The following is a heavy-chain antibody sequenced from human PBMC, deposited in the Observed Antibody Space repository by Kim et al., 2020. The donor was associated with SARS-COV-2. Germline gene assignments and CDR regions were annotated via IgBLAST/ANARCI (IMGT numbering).Heavy chain of an antibody. V-gene: IGHV5-10-1*01. Sequence: YSPSFQGHVTISADKSISTAYLQWSSLKASDTAMYYCARRMGRSSSGVDPWGQGTLVTVSS. D-gene: IGHD6-13*01. J-gene: IGHJ5*02. CDR3: ARRMGRSSSGVDP.